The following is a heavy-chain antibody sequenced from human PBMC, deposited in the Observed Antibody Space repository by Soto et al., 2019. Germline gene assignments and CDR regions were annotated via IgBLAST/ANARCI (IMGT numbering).Heavy chain of an antibody. CDR2: ISGTGGST. J-gene: IGHJ4*02. CDR1: GYTFNNYA. CDR3: AKDRLGGNFDY. V-gene: IGHV3-23*01. Sequence: PGCSLRLSCAASGYTFNNYAMDGARQAPGKGLEWVATISGTGGSTYYADSVKGRFTISRDNSKNTLYLQMNSLRVEDTAVYYCAKDRLGGNFDYWGQGTQVTVSS.